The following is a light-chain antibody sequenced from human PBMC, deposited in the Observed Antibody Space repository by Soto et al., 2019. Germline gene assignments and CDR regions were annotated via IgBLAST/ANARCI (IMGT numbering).Light chain of an antibody. J-gene: IGKJ1*01. V-gene: IGKV1-5*03. CDR2: YVS. Sequence: DIQMTQSPSTLSASVGDRVTITCRASQSIGSWLAWFQQKAGKAPKLLIYYVSGLESGVPSRFSGSRSGTEFTLTISSLQPDDFATYYCQQYNTNPWTFGQGTKVEIK. CDR1: QSIGSW. CDR3: QQYNTNPWT.